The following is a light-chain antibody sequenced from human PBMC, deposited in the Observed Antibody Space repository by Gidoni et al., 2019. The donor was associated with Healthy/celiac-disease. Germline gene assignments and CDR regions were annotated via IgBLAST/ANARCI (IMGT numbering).Light chain of an antibody. J-gene: IGKJ1*01. Sequence: EIVLTQSPATLSLSPGERATLSCRASQSVSSCLAWYQQKPGQAPRLLLYDASNRATGIPARFSGSGSGTDFTLTISSLEPEDFAVYYCQQRSNWRWTFGQGTKVEIK. CDR1: QSVSSC. CDR2: DAS. V-gene: IGKV3-11*01. CDR3: QQRSNWRWT.